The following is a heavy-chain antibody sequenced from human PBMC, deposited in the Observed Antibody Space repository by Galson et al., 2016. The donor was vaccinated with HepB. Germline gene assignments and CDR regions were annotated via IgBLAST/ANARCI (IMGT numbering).Heavy chain of an antibody. J-gene: IGHJ4*02. Sequence: SLRLSCAASGFPFSDFYMSWMRQAPGKGLEWVAYMSGGGSSTYYADSVKGRFTVSRDNAKDSVHLQMTSLRVEDTAVYFCARVASYGVFFDFWGQGTLVGVSS. V-gene: IGHV3-11*01. CDR2: MSGGGSST. CDR3: ARVASYGVFFDF. D-gene: IGHD2-8*01. CDR1: GFPFSDFY.